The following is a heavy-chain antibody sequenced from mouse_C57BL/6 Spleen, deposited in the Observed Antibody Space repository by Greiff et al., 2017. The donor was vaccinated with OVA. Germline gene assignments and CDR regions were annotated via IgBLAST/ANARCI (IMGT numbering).Heavy chain of an antibody. V-gene: IGHV1-15*01. Sequence: VQLKESGAELVRPGASVTLSCKASGYTFTDYEMHWVKQTPVHGLEWIGAIDPETGGTAYNQKFKGKAILTADKSSSTAYMELRSLTSEDSAVYYCTRLATMVTTDVLYYAMDYWGQGTSVTVSS. CDR3: TRLATMVTTDVLYYAMDY. D-gene: IGHD2-2*01. CDR1: GYTFTDYE. J-gene: IGHJ4*01. CDR2: IDPETGGT.